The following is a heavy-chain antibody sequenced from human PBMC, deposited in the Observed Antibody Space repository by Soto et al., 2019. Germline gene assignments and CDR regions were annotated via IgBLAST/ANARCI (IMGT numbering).Heavy chain of an antibody. CDR1: GYSFTSYA. CDR2: INAGNGNT. J-gene: IGHJ4*01. D-gene: IGHD3-22*01. Sequence: ASVKVSCKASGYSFTSYAIHWMRQAPGQRLEWMGWINAGNGNTKVPQKLQGRVTFTRDTSASTVYMEMSSLRSEDTAVYYCARAAYYYESSGYYPGDYWG. CDR3: ARAAYYYESSGYYPGDY. V-gene: IGHV1-3*01.